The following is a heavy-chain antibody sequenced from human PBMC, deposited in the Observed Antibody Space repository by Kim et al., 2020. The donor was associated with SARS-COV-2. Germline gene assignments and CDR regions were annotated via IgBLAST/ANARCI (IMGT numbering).Heavy chain of an antibody. J-gene: IGHJ3*01. D-gene: IGHD6-13*01. CDR3: AIQEESSDGIAGVDY. Sequence: DSVKGRFTISRDNSKNTLYLQMNSLRAEDTAVYYCAIQEESSDGIAGVDYWGQGTMVTVSS. V-gene: IGHV3-30*03.